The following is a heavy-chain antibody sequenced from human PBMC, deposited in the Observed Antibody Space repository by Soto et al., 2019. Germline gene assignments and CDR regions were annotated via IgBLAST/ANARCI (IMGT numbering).Heavy chain of an antibody. V-gene: IGHV4-39*01. J-gene: IGHJ5*02. CDR3: SRRAPEGFDP. CDR1: GGSISKSSYY. Sequence: SETLSLTCAVSGGSISKSSYYWVWIRQPPGKGLEWVGSMSYSGSTYYNPSLKSRVAISVDTSKNQLSLQVSSVTAADTAVYYCSRRAPEGFDPWGQGTLVTVSS. CDR2: MSYSGST.